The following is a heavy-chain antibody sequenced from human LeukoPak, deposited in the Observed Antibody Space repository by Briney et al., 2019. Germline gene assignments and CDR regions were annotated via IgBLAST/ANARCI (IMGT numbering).Heavy chain of an antibody. Sequence: GGSLRLSCAASGSVFSTYAIHWVRHVPGKGLEYVSGINGNGDYTDYANSVKGRFTISRDNFKNTVYLQMGSLRAEDMAVYYCARDLFSGAEMATLDYWGQGTLVTVSS. CDR2: INGNGDYT. D-gene: IGHD5-24*01. CDR3: ARDLFSGAEMATLDY. V-gene: IGHV3-64*01. J-gene: IGHJ4*02. CDR1: GSVFSTYA.